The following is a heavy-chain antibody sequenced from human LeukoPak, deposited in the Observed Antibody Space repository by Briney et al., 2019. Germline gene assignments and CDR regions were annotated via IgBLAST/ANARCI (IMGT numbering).Heavy chain of an antibody. CDR2: INPNSGGT. CDR3: ARGKLAAPGRTGYNWFDP. D-gene: IGHD6-13*01. CDR1: GYTFTGYY. J-gene: IGHJ5*02. V-gene: IGHV1-2*02. Sequence: ASVKVSCKASGYTFTGYYIHWVRQAPGQGLEWMGWINPNSGGTNYAQKFQGRVTMPRDTSITTAYMELSGLRSGDTAIYYCARGKLAAPGRTGYNWFDPWGQGTLVTASS.